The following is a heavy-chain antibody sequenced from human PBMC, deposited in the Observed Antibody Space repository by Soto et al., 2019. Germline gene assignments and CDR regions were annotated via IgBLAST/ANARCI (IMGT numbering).Heavy chain of an antibody. CDR1: GGSFSGYY. V-gene: IGHV4-34*01. J-gene: IGHJ6*02. CDR3: ARAGLPTKGMDV. D-gene: IGHD2-2*01. CDR2: INHSGST. Sequence: PSETLSLTCAVYGGSFSGYYWSWIRQPPGKGLEWIGEINHSGSTNYNPSLKSRVTISVDTSKNQFSLKLSSVTAADTAVYYCARAGLPTKGMDVWGQGTTVTV.